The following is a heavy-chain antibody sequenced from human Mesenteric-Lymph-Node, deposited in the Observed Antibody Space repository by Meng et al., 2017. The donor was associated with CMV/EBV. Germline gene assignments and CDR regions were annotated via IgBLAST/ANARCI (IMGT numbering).Heavy chain of an antibody. CDR3: ASFRITGPGGYSGYDSEIDY. V-gene: IGHV1-18*01. D-gene: IGHD5-12*01. J-gene: IGHJ4*02. Sequence: FTSYGISWVRQAPGQGLEWMGWISAYNGNTNYAQKLQGRVTMTTDTSTSTAYMELRSLRSDDTAVYYCASFRITGPGGYSGYDSEIDYWGQGTLVTVSS. CDR2: ISAYNGNT. CDR1: FTSYG.